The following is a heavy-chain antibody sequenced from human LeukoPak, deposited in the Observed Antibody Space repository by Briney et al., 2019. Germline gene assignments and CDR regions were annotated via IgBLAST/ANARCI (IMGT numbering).Heavy chain of an antibody. CDR1: GFTFSSYA. J-gene: IGHJ2*01. V-gene: IGHV3-23*01. CDR2: ISGSGGST. Sequence: GGSLRLSCAASGFTFSSYAMSWVRQAPGKGLEWVSAISGSGGSTYYADSVKGRFTISRDNSKNTLYLQMNSLRAEDTAVYYCAKDSSPYYYDSSGYYPYWYFDLWGRGTLVTVS. D-gene: IGHD3-22*01. CDR3: AKDSSPYYYDSSGYYPYWYFDL.